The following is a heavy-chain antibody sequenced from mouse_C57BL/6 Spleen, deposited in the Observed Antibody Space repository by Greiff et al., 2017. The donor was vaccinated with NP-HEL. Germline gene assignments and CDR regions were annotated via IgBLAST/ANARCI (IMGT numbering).Heavy chain of an antibody. J-gene: IGHJ2*01. D-gene: IGHD1-2*01. CDR2: IRNKANGYTT. CDR3: ARYVVTTADFDY. V-gene: IGHV7-3*01. CDR1: GFTFTDYY. Sequence: EVQLVESGGGLVQPGGSLSLSCAASGFTFTDYYMSWVRQPPGKALEWLGFIRNKANGYTTEYSASVKGRFTISRDNSQSILYLQMNALRAEDSATYYCARYVVTTADFDYWGQGTTLTVSS.